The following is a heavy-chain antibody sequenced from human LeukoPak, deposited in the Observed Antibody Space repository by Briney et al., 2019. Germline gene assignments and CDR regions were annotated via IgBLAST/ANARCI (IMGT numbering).Heavy chain of an antibody. CDR3: ARQSPYSGSWYRFPDY. V-gene: IGHV5-10-1*01. Sequence: GESLRISFKGSGXSFSSYCISWVRQMPGKGLEWMGRIDPGDSHTIYSPSFEGHVTISADKSISTAYLQWSSLEASDTAMYYCARQSPYSGSWYRFPDYWGQGTLVTVSS. J-gene: IGHJ4*02. CDR2: IDPGDSHT. CDR1: GXSFSSYC. D-gene: IGHD6-13*01.